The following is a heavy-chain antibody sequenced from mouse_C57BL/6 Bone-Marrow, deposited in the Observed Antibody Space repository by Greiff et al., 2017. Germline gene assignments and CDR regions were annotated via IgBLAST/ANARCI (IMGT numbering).Heavy chain of an antibody. CDR2: ISYDGSN. J-gene: IGHJ3*01. CDR1: GYSITSGYY. D-gene: IGHD2-3*01. V-gene: IGHV3-6*01. Sequence: EVQLQESGPGLVKPSQSLSLTCSVTGYSITSGYYWNWIRQFPGNKLEWMGYISYDGSNNYNPSLKIRISITRDTSKNQFFLKLNSVTTEDTATYYCARERGWLLLAYWGQGTLVTVSA. CDR3: ARERGWLLLAY.